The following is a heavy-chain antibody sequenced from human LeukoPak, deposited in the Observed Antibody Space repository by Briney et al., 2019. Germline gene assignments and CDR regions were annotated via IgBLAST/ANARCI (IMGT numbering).Heavy chain of an antibody. CDR2: IYSGGST. D-gene: IGHD4-17*01. V-gene: IGHV3-66*01. CDR3: ARELDYEVSFDI. Sequence: PGGSLRLSCAASGFTVSSNYMSWVRQAPGKGLEWVSVIYSGGSTYYADSVKGRFTISRDNSKNTLYLQMNSLRAEDTAVYYCARELDYEVSFDIWGQGTMVTVSS. J-gene: IGHJ3*02. CDR1: GFTVSSNY.